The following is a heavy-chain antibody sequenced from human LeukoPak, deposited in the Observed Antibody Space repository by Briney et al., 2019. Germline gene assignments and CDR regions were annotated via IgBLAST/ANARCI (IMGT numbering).Heavy chain of an antibody. Sequence: GGSLRLSCAASGFTVSSNYKSWVRQAPGKGLEWVSVIYSGGSTYYADSVKGRFTISRDNSKNTLYLQMNSLRAEDTAVYYCAKDGVPRYYYDSSGSYYFDYWGQGTLVTVSS. CDR3: AKDGVPRYYYDSSGSYYFDY. CDR1: GFTVSSNY. V-gene: IGHV3-53*01. J-gene: IGHJ4*02. CDR2: IYSGGST. D-gene: IGHD3-22*01.